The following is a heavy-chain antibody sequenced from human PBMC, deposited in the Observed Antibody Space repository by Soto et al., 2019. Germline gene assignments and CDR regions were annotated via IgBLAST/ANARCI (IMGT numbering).Heavy chain of an antibody. D-gene: IGHD3-22*01. CDR1: GFTFSSYA. V-gene: IGHV3-23*01. CDR2: ISGSGGST. Sequence: GSLRLSCAASGFTFSSYAMSWVRQAPGEGLEWVSAISGSGGSTYYADSVKGRFTISRDNSKNTLYLQMNSLRAEDTAVYYCAKTPPRDYYDSSGYGPVDYWGQGTMVTVSS. J-gene: IGHJ4*02. CDR3: AKTPPRDYYDSSGYGPVDY.